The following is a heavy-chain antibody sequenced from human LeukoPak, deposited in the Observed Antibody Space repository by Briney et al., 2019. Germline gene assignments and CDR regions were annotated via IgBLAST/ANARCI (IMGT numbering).Heavy chain of an antibody. CDR1: GFTFSRYA. CDR3: ARLGKLYDFWSGYEQRYFDL. CDR2: ISGSGGST. V-gene: IGHV3-23*01. J-gene: IGHJ2*01. D-gene: IGHD3-3*01. Sequence: QAGGSLRLSCAASGFTFSRYAMSWVRQAPGKGLEWVSAISGSGGSTYYADSVKGRFTISRDNSKNTLYLQMNSLRAEDTAVYYCARLGKLYDFWSGYEQRYFDLWGRGTLVTVSS.